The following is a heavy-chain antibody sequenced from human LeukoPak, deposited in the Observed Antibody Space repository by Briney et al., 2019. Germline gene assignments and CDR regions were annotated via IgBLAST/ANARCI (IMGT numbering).Heavy chain of an antibody. CDR2: ISSSSSTI. CDR3: ARKGSDYYDSSGYVDY. V-gene: IGHV3-48*04. Sequence: PGGSLRLSCAASGFTFSSYSMNWVRQAPGKGLEWVSYISSSSSTIYYADSVKGRFTISRDNAKNSLYLQMNSLRAEDTAVYYCARKGSDYYDSSGYVDYWGQGTLVTVSS. CDR1: GFTFSSYS. D-gene: IGHD3-22*01. J-gene: IGHJ4*02.